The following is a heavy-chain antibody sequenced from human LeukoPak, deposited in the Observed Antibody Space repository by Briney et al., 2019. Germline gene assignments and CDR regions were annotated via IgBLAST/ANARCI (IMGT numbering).Heavy chain of an antibody. CDR1: GGSISSYH. CDR3: ARLNQGYWYFDL. Sequence: PSETLSLTCTVSGGSISSYHWSWIRQPPGKGLEWIGYIYNSGGTNYNPSLKSRVTLSVDTSKNRLSLKLNSVTAADTAVYYCARLNQGYWYFDLWGRGTLVTVSS. CDR2: IYNSGGT. J-gene: IGHJ2*01. V-gene: IGHV4-59*08.